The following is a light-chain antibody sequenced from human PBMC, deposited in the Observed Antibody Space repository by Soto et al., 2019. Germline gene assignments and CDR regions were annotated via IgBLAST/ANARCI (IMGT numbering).Light chain of an antibody. CDR1: QSVGSY. J-gene: IGKJ5*01. CDR2: DAS. CDR3: QQYNEWPQIT. Sequence: EIVLTQSPATLSLSPGERATLSCRASQSVGSYLAWYQQKPGQAPRLLIYDASNRATGIPARFSGSGSGTDFTLTISSLEPEDFAVYYCQQYNEWPQITFGQGTRLEIK. V-gene: IGKV3-11*01.